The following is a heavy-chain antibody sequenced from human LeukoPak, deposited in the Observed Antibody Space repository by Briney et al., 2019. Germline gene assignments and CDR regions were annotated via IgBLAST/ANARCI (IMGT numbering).Heavy chain of an antibody. D-gene: IGHD3-10*01. CDR2: IIPIFGTA. J-gene: IGHJ4*02. CDR3: ASLTYYYGSGSYYSDY. CDR1: GGTFSSYA. Sequence: SVKVSCKASGGTFSSYAISWVRQAPGQGLEWMGGIIPIFGTANYAQKFQGRVTITADKSTSTAYMELSSLRSEDTAVYYCASLTYYYGSGSYYSDYWGQGTLVTVSS. V-gene: IGHV1-69*06.